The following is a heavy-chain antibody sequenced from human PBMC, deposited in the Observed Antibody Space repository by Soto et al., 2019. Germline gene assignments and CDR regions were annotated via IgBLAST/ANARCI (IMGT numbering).Heavy chain of an antibody. Sequence: QITLKESGPTLVKPTQTLTLTCTFSGFSLTTSGVGVGWIRQPPGKALEWLALIYWDDDKRYSPSLKSRLTXXXXXXXXXXXXXXXXXXXXXXXXXXXXXXXXXXXXXSWGQGTLVTVSS. J-gene: IGHJ5*02. CDR1: GFSLTTSGVG. CDR2: IYWDDDK. CDR3: XXXXXXXXXXS. V-gene: IGHV2-5*02.